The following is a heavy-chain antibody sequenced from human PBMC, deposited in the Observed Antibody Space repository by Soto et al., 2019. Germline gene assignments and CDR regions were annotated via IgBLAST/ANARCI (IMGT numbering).Heavy chain of an antibody. CDR3: ARRSGSNSFDY. CDR2: ISSSGSTI. Sequence: QVQLVESGGGLVEPGGSLRLSCAASGFTFSDYYMSWVRQAPGKGLEWISYISSSGSTIYYADSVKGRFTISRDNAKNSLYLQMTSLRAEDTAMYYCARRSGSNSFDYWGQGTLVSVSS. V-gene: IGHV3-11*01. CDR1: GFTFSDYY. D-gene: IGHD5-12*01. J-gene: IGHJ4*02.